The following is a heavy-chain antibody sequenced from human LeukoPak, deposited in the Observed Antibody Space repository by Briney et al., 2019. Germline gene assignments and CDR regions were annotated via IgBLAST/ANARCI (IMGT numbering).Heavy chain of an antibody. J-gene: IGHJ4*02. CDR2: IYYSGST. CDR3: ARVVVPAVVAFFDY. D-gene: IGHD2-2*01. CDR1: GGSISSSSYY. V-gene: IGHV4-39*07. Sequence: SETLSLTCTVSGGSISSSSYYWGWIRQPPGKGLEWIGSIYYSGSTYYNPSLKSRVTISVDTSKNQFSLKLSSVTAADTAVYYCARVVVPAVVAFFDYWGQGTLVTVSS.